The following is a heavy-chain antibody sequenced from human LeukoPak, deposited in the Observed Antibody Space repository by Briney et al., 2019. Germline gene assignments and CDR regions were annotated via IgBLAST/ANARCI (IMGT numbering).Heavy chain of an antibody. CDR2: IIPIFGTA. CDR3: ARAEYSSGWYDDAFDI. V-gene: IGHV1-69*05. D-gene: IGHD6-19*01. CDR1: RGTFSSYA. Sequence: ASVKVSCKASRGTFSSYAISWVPQAPGQGLEWMGRIIPIFGTANYEQKFQGRVTITTDESTSTAYMELSSLRSEDTAVYYCARAEYSSGWYDDAFDIWGQGTMVTVSS. J-gene: IGHJ3*02.